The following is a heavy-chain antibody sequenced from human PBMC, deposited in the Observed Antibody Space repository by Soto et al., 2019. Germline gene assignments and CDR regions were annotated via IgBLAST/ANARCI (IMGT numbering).Heavy chain of an antibody. J-gene: IGHJ4*02. CDR1: GFRFSSHS. CDR3: ARDQTLLRQGYSDY. D-gene: IGHD3-10*01. V-gene: IGHV3-21*01. CDR2: IGDVSSYI. Sequence: EVQLVESGGGLVKPGGSLRLSCAASGFRFSSHSMNWVRQAPGKGLEWVSAIGDVSSYIYYEDSVKGRITISRDNAKNSLYLQMNSLRAEDTAVYYCARDQTLLRQGYSDYWGQGTLVTVSS.